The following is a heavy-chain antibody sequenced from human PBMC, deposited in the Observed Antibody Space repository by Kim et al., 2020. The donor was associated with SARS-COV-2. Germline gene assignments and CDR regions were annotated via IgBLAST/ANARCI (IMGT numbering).Heavy chain of an antibody. V-gene: IGHV4-59*13. D-gene: IGHD5-18*01. CDR1: GGSISSYY. CDR3: ARSPGGDSYGPDFDY. J-gene: IGHJ4*02. CDR2: IYYSGST. Sequence: SETLSLTCTVSGGSISSYYWSWIRQPPGKGLEWIGYIYYSGSTNYNPSLKSRVTISVDTSKNQFSLKLSSVPAADTAVYYCARSPGGDSYGPDFDYWGQGTLSPSPQ.